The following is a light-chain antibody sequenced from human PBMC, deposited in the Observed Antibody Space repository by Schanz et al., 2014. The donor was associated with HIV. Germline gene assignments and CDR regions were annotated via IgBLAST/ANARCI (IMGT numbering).Light chain of an antibody. J-gene: IGLJ2*01. V-gene: IGLV2-14*01. Sequence: QSVLTQPASVSGSPGQSITISCTGTSSDVGSYNSVSWYQQHPGKAPKLMIYDVTNRPSGVSNRFSGSKSGNTASLTISGLQAEDEADYYCCSLSSHTTRVIFGGGTKLTVL. CDR2: DVT. CDR3: CSLSSHTTRVI. CDR1: SSDVGSYNS.